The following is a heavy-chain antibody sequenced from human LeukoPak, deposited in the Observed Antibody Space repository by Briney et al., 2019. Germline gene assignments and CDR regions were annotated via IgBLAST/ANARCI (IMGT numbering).Heavy chain of an antibody. CDR2: IYSGGST. CDR1: GFTVSSNY. V-gene: IGHV3-53*01. Sequence: GGSLRLSCAASGFTVSSNYMSWVRQAPGKGLEWVSVIYSGGSTYYAASLKGGFTISRDNYKNTLYLQMDSLRAEDTAVYYCARVSGGDFDTWGQGTMVTVSS. J-gene: IGHJ3*02. D-gene: IGHD3-16*01. CDR3: ARVSGGDFDT.